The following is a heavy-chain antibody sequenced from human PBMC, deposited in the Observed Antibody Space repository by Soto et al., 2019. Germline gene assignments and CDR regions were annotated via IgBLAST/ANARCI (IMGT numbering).Heavy chain of an antibody. CDR1: GFSFTNAW. D-gene: IGHD6-19*01. V-gene: IGHV3-15*07. Sequence: EVQLVESGGGLVKPGGSLRLSCVASGFSFTNAWMNWARQAPGKGLEWVGRIRSKTGGATTEYAAPVKGRFTISRDDSRDTMYLQMNSLKTEDTAVYYCTTDPIAISGLHPGRGWRDPWGQGTLVTVSS. CDR2: IRSKTGGATT. J-gene: IGHJ5*02. CDR3: TTDPIAISGLHPGRGWRDP.